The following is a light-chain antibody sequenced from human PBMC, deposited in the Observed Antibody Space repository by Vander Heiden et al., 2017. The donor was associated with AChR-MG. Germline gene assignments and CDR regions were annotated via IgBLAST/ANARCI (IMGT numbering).Light chain of an antibody. CDR1: QAITNY. J-gene: IGKJ2*01. CDR3: LQHDSYPYT. Sequence: DIQMTQSPSAMSSSVGARVTITCRASQAITNYLAWFQQKPGTAPKRLIYAAATLQSGVPSRFSGGGFGTEFTLTISSLQPEDFATYYCLQHDSYPYTFGQGTKLEIK. V-gene: IGKV1-17*03. CDR2: AAA.